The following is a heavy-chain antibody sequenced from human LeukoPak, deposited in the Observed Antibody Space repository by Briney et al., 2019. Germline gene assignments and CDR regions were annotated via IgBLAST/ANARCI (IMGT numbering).Heavy chain of an antibody. CDR1: GFTFNSYS. Sequence: PGGSLRLSCAASGFTFNSYSMIWVRQAPGKGLEWVSAISGSGGSTYYADSVRGQFSISRDNSKDTLYLQMSSLRAEDTAVYYCVKGVSGAYSKYFQYWGQGTLVTVSS. V-gene: IGHV3-23*01. CDR3: VKGVSGAYSKYFQY. D-gene: IGHD2-15*01. J-gene: IGHJ1*01. CDR2: ISGSGGST.